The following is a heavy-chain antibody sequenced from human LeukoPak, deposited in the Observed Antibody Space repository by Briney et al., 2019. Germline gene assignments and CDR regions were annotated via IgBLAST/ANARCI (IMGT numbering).Heavy chain of an antibody. D-gene: IGHD4-17*01. CDR1: GGSISSYY. Sequence: SETLSLTCTVSGGSISSYYWSWIRQPPGKGLGWIGYIYYSGSTNYNPSLKSRVTISVDTSKNQFSLKLSSVTAADTAVYYCARLDYGDSAFDIWGQGAMVTVSS. CDR3: ARLDYGDSAFDI. J-gene: IGHJ3*02. V-gene: IGHV4-59*01. CDR2: IYYSGST.